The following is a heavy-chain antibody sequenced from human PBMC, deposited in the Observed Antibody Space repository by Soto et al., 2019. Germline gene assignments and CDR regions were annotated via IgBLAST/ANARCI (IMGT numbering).Heavy chain of an antibody. Sequence: SETLSLTCAVSGGSISSGTWWSWVRQPPGRGLEWIGEIYHSGSPNYNPSLKSRVTMSVDKSKNLFSLRLSSVTAADSALYYCARRVPAAPNRFDPWGQGTLVTVSS. V-gene: IGHV4-4*02. CDR3: ARRVPAAPNRFDP. CDR1: GGSISSGTW. D-gene: IGHD2-2*01. CDR2: IYHSGSP. J-gene: IGHJ5*02.